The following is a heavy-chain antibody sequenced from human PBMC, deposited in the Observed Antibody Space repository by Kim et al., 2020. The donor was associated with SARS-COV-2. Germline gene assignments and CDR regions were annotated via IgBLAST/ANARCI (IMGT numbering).Heavy chain of an antibody. D-gene: IGHD3-3*01. J-gene: IGHJ3*02. CDR3: ATKAPGVVTPGAFDI. Sequence: QKFQGRVTITADESTSTAYMELSSLRSEDTAVYYCATKAPGVVTPGAFDIWGQGTMVTVSS. V-gene: IGHV1-69*01.